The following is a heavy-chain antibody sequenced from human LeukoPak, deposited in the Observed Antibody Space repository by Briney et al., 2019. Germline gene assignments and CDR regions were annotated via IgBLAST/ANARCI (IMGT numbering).Heavy chain of an antibody. V-gene: IGHV1-2*02. CDR3: ARDPGYYDSSGYY. Sequence: GASVKVSCKASGYTFTGYYMHWVRQAPGQGLEWMGWINPNSGGTNYAQKFQGRVTMTRDTSISTAYMELSRLRSDDTAVYYCARDPGYYDSSGYYWGQGTLVTVSS. CDR1: GYTFTGYY. CDR2: INPNSGGT. J-gene: IGHJ4*02. D-gene: IGHD3-22*01.